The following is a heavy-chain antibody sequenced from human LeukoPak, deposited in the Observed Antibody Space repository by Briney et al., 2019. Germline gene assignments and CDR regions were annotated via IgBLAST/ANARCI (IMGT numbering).Heavy chain of an antibody. J-gene: IGHJ3*02. Sequence: SETLSLTCIVSGGSISSSSYSWGWIRQPPGKGLEWIGSIYYSGSTYYNPSLKSRVTISVDTSKNQFSLKLSSVTAADTAVYYCARASYYYDSSGYYLDAFDIWGQGTMVTVSS. V-gene: IGHV4-39*07. CDR2: IYYSGST. D-gene: IGHD3-22*01. CDR3: ARASYYYDSSGYYLDAFDI. CDR1: GGSISSSSYS.